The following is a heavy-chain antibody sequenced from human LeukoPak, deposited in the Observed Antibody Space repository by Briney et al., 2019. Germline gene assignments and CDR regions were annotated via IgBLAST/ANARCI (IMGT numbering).Heavy chain of an antibody. J-gene: IGHJ6*02. D-gene: IGHD2-2*01. CDR3: ARHSYCSSTSCFNYYYYGMGV. CDR1: GGSISTYY. V-gene: IGHV4-59*08. Sequence: SETLSLTCTVSGGSISTYYWSWIRQPPGKGLEWIGYIYYSGSTNYNPSLKSRVTISIDTSKNQFSLRLSSVTAADTAVYYCARHSYCSSTSCFNYYYYGMGVWGQGTTVTVSS. CDR2: IYYSGST.